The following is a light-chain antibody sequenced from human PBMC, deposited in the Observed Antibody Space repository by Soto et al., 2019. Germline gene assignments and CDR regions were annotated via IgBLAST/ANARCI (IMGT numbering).Light chain of an antibody. CDR2: DAS. CDR1: QSVSSY. J-gene: IGKJ4*01. CDR3: QQRSNWPPV. Sequence: EIVLTQSPATLSLSPGERATLSCRASQSVSSYLACYQQKPGQAPRLLIYDASNRATGIPDRFSGSGSGTDFTLTISSLEPEDFAVYYCQQRSNWPPVFGGGTKVEIK. V-gene: IGKV3-11*01.